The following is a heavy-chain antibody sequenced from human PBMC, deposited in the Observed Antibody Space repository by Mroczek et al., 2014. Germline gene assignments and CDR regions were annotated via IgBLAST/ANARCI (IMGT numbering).Heavy chain of an antibody. Sequence: ESGGGVVQPGRSLRLSCAASGFTFSSYAMHWVRQAPGKGLEWVAVISYDGSNKYYADPVKGRFTISRDNSKNTLYLQMNSLRAEDTAVYYCARDNAEVVTGTYYYYGMDVWGQGTTVTVSS. CDR1: GFTFSSYA. V-gene: IGHV3-30-3*01. D-gene: IGHD2-21*02. J-gene: IGHJ6*02. CDR2: ISYDGSNK. CDR3: ARDNAEVVTGTYYYYGMDV.